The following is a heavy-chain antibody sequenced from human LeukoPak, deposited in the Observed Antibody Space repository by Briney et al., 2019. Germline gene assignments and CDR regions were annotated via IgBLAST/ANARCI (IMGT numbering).Heavy chain of an antibody. CDR2: IYYSGST. Sequence: SETLSLTCTVSGDSIRSNYRSWIRQPPGKGLEWIGYIYYSGSTNYNPSLKSRVTISVDTSKNQFSLKLSSVTAADTAVYYCARLRGSGYYFDYWGQGTLVTVSS. V-gene: IGHV4-59*08. CDR3: ARLRGSGYYFDY. D-gene: IGHD3-22*01. J-gene: IGHJ4*02. CDR1: GDSIRSNY.